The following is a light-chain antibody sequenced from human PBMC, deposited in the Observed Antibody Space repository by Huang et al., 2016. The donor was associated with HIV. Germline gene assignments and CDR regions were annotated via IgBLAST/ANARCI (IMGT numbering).Light chain of an antibody. CDR1: QSISNN. Sequence: EILLTQSPATLSVSPGERVTLSCRASQSISNNLAWYQQKPGQAPRLLLFGASTRATAIPARFSGSAAGTEVTLTISSLQSEDFAVYYCQQYHNWPPYTFGQGTKLEI. V-gene: IGKV3-15*01. CDR2: GAS. J-gene: IGKJ2*01. CDR3: QQYHNWPPYT.